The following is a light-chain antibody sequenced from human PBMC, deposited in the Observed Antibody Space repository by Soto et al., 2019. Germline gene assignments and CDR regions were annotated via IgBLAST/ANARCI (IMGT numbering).Light chain of an antibody. CDR2: EVS. Sequence: QSALTQPASVSGSPGQSITISCTGTSSDVGGYNYVSWYQQHPGKAPKLMIYEVSNRTSGVSNRFSGSKSGNTASLTISGLQAEDEADYSCSSYTSSSIDYVFGTGTKVTVL. CDR1: SSDVGGYNY. CDR3: SSYTSSSIDYV. V-gene: IGLV2-14*01. J-gene: IGLJ1*01.